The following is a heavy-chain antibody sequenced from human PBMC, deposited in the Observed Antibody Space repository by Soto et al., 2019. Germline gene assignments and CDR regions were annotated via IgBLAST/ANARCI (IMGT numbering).Heavy chain of an antibody. CDR1: GFTFSSYG. J-gene: IGHJ4*02. Sequence: EVQLVESGGDLVQPGGSLRLSCAASGFTFSSYGMHWVRQAPGKGLEYVSAISSNGGSTYYANSVKGRFTISRDNSKNTLYLQMGSLRAEDMAVYYCARGGYGDYADYWGQGTPVTVSS. D-gene: IGHD4-17*01. V-gene: IGHV3-64*01. CDR2: ISSNGGST. CDR3: ARGGYGDYADY.